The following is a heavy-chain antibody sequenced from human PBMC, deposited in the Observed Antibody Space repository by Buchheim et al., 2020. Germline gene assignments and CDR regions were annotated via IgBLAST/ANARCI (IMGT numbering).Heavy chain of an antibody. CDR2: IYHSGST. Sequence: QVQLQESGPGLVKPSGTLSLTCAVSGGSISSSNWWSWVRQPPGKGLGWIGEIYHSGSTNYNPSPKSRGTISVDKSKNNFYVKLSSVTAADTAVYYRARSCRIQLWFCYYGMDAWGQGTT. D-gene: IGHD5-18*01. J-gene: IGHJ6*02. V-gene: IGHV4-4*02. CDR3: ARSCRIQLWFCYYGMDA. CDR1: GGSISSSNW.